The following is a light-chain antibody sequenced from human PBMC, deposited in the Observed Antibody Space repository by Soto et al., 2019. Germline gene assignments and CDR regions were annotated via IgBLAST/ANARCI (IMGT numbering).Light chain of an antibody. CDR3: SSYAGINNLGV. J-gene: IGLJ1*01. CDR2: EVN. Sequence: QSALTQPPSASGSPGQSVTISCTGTSSDVGGYKYVSWYQQHPGKAPKLMIFEVNKRPSGVPDRFSGSKSGNTASLTVSGLQAEDEAEDYCSSYAGINNLGVFGTGTKLTVL. V-gene: IGLV2-8*01. CDR1: SSDVGGYKY.